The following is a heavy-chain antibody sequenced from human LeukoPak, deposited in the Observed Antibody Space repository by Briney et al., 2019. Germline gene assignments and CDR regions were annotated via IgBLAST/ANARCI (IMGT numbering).Heavy chain of an antibody. Sequence: SETLSLTCTVSGGSIRTSSYYWGWIRQPPGKGLEWIGSIYYSGSTYYNPSLKSRVTISMDMSKNQFSLKMSSVTAADTAVYYCAREGLNMVRGVIPKEAWGWFDPWGQGTLVTVSS. J-gene: IGHJ5*02. D-gene: IGHD3-10*01. CDR3: AREGLNMVRGVIPKEAWGWFDP. CDR1: GGSIRTSSYY. V-gene: IGHV4-39*02. CDR2: IYYSGST.